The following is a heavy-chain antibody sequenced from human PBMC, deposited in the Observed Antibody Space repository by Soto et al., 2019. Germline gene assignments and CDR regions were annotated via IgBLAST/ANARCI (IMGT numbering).Heavy chain of an antibody. V-gene: IGHV3-21*01. Sequence: WGSLRLSCASSGFTFSSYSMNWVRQAPGKGLEWVSSISSSSSYIYYADSVKGRFTISRDNAKNSLYLQMNSLRAEDTAVYYCARVSDFWSGFWFDPWGQGTLVTVAS. CDR2: ISSSSSYI. J-gene: IGHJ5*02. CDR3: ARVSDFWSGFWFDP. CDR1: GFTFSSYS. D-gene: IGHD3-3*01.